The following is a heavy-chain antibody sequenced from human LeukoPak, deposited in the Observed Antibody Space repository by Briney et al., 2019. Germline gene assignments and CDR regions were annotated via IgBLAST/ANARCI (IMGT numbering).Heavy chain of an antibody. D-gene: IGHD5-24*01. V-gene: IGHV3-11*04. CDR2: ISGSGYSK. J-gene: IGHJ4*02. Sequence: GGSLTLSCIGSGLTFSGYSRGWIRQGPGKGPEWISHISGSGYSKYDADSVKGRFTISRDNAKGSVFLQMTSLRVDDTAVYYCARDRVANEGLQLYDFWGQGTLVTVSS. CDR3: ARDRVANEGLQLYDF. CDR1: GLTFSGYS.